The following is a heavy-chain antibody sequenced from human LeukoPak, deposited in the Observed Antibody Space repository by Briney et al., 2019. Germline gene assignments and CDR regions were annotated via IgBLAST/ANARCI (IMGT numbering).Heavy chain of an antibody. CDR2: IYYSGST. CDR1: GGSISSYY. J-gene: IGHJ3*02. CDR3: ARGGTAVIAPYAFDI. V-gene: IGHV4-59*01. D-gene: IGHD4-23*01. Sequence: SETLSLTCTVSGGSISSYYWSWIRQPPGKGLEWIGCIYYSGSTNCNPSVKSRVAMSVDTSKKQFSLKLSSLTAADTAVYYCARGGTAVIAPYAFDIWGQGTMVTVSS.